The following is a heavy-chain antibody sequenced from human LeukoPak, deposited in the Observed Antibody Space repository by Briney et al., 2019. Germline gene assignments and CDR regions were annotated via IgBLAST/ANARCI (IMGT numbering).Heavy chain of an antibody. CDR2: ISAYNGNT. J-gene: IGHJ4*02. CDR1: GYTFTSYG. Sequence: ASVKVSCKASGYTFTSYGISWVRQAPGQGLEWMGWISAYNGNTNYAQKLQGRVTMTTDTSTSTAYKELRSLRSDDTAVYYCARAEAYYYDSSGEFDYWGQGTLVTVSS. V-gene: IGHV1-18*01. D-gene: IGHD3-22*01. CDR3: ARAEAYYYDSSGEFDY.